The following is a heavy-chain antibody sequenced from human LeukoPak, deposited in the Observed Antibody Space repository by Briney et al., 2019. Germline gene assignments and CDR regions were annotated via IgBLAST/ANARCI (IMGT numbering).Heavy chain of an antibody. Sequence: GGSLRLSCAASGITVGTNYWNWVRQPPGKGLEWISLIYTDGNTQYADSVKGRFTFSRDSSKNTLYLQMNSPRAEGTAVYYCAHGDYPLTYWGQGTLVTVSS. CDR1: GITVGTNY. J-gene: IGHJ4*02. V-gene: IGHV3-66*01. CDR3: AHGDYPLTY. CDR2: IYTDGNT. D-gene: IGHD4-17*01.